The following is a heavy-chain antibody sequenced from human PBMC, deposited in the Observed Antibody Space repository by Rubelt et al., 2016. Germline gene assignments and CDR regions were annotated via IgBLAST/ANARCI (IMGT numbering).Heavy chain of an antibody. Sequence: EVQLVESGGGLVQPGGSLRLSCAASGFTVSSNYMSWVRQAPGKGLEWVSVIYSGGSTYYADSGKGVLPISRDNPKNTLYLQRNSLGAEDTAVYHCARAHDYDFWSGYYHFDYWGQGTLVTVSS. J-gene: IGHJ4*02. CDR3: ARAHDYDFWSGYYHFDY. CDR2: IYSGGST. D-gene: IGHD3-3*01. V-gene: IGHV3-66*01. CDR1: GFTVSSNY.